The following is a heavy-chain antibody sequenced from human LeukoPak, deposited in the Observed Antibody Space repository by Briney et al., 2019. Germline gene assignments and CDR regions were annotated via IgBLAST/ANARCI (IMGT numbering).Heavy chain of an antibody. J-gene: IGHJ5*02. CDR2: IYYSGST. V-gene: IGHV4-31*03. CDR3: ARFVVVVPAASQGWFDP. CDR1: GGSISSGGYY. D-gene: IGHD2-2*01. Sequence: SETLSLTCTVSGGSISSGGYYWSWIRQHPGKGLEWIGYIYYSGSTYYNLSLKSRVTISVDTSKNQFSLKLSSVTAADTAVYYCARFVVVVPAASQGWFDPWGQGTLVTVSS.